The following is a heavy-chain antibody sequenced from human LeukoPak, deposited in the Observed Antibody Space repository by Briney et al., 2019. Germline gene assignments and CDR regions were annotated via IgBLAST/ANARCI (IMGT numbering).Heavy chain of an antibody. V-gene: IGHV3-7*04. CDR3: ARAEPGTGYYYGMDV. CDR1: GFTFRRYW. D-gene: IGHD6-13*01. J-gene: IGHJ6*02. CDR2: IKEDGSEK. Sequence: GGSLRLSCAASGFTFRRYWMSWVRQAPRKGLEWVANIKEDGSEKYYVDSVEGRFTISRDNAKNSLYLQMNSLRAEDTAVYYCARAEPGTGYYYGMDVWGQGTTVTVSS.